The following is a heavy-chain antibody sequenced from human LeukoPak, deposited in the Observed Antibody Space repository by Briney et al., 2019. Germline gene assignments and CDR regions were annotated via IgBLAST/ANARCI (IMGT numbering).Heavy chain of an antibody. CDR1: GYTFTGYY. D-gene: IGHD2-2*01. CDR2: INLNSGGT. Sequence: ASVKVSCKASGYTFTGYYMHWVRQAPGQGLEWMGWINLNSGGTNYAQKFQGGVTMTRDPSISTAYMELSRLRSDDTAVYYCARDRGYCSSTSCPPRKNWFDPWGQGTLVTVSS. J-gene: IGHJ5*02. V-gene: IGHV1-2*02. CDR3: ARDRGYCSSTSCPPRKNWFDP.